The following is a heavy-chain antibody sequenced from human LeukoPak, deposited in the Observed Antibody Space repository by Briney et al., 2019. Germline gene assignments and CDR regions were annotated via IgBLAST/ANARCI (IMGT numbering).Heavy chain of an antibody. D-gene: IGHD4-17*01. V-gene: IGHV3-21*01. CDR3: ASGPDYGDYAG. Sequence: GGALRLSCAASGYTFSSYWMHWVRQAPGKGLELVSSISSSNSYIYYADSVKGRFTISRDNAKNSLYLQMNSLRAEDTAVYYCASGPDYGDYAGWGQGTLVTVSS. CDR2: ISSSNSYI. CDR1: GYTFSSYW. J-gene: IGHJ4*02.